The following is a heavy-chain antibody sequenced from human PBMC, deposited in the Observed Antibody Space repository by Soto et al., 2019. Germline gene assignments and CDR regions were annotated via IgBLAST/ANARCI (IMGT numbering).Heavy chain of an antibody. V-gene: IGHV4-59*01. D-gene: IGHD5-12*01. J-gene: IGHJ4*02. Sequence: PSETLSITCTVSGGSISSYYWSWIRQPPGKGLEWIGYIYYSGSTNYNPSLKSRVTISVDTSKNQFSLKLSSVTAADTAVYYCARVRRVATNYFDYWGQGTLVTVSS. CDR1: GGSISSYY. CDR3: ARVRRVATNYFDY. CDR2: IYYSGST.